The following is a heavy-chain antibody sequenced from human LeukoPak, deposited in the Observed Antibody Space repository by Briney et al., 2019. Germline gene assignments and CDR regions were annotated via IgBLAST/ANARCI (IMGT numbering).Heavy chain of an antibody. CDR1: GFTFSSYN. Sequence: GGSLRLSCAASGFTFSSYNMSWVRQAPGKGLEWVSSISSSSSYKDYIDSLRGRFTISRDNAKNSLYLQMNNLRAEDTAVYYCARDFKASAFDYWGQGTLVTVSS. V-gene: IGHV3-21*01. CDR2: ISSSSSYK. CDR3: ARDFKASAFDY. J-gene: IGHJ4*02.